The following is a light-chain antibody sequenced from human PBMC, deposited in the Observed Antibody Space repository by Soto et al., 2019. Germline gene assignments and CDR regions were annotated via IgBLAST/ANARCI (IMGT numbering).Light chain of an antibody. J-gene: IGKJ4*01. CDR1: ESIGSW. Sequence: DIQMTQSPSTLSESVGDRVTITCRASESIGSWLAWYQQKPGKAPKLLIYKASSLESGVPSRFSGSGSGTEFTLTISSLQPDDFATYYCQQYKSYSLTFGGGTKVEIK. CDR3: QQYKSYSLT. V-gene: IGKV1-5*03. CDR2: KAS.